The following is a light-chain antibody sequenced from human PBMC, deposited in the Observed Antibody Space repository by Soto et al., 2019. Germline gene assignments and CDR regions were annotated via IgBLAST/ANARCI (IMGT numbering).Light chain of an antibody. CDR2: EVS. J-gene: IGLJ1*01. V-gene: IGLV2-14*01. CDR3: SSYTSSNIDYV. Sequence: QSALTQPASVSGSPGQSITISCTGTSSDVGGYNYVSWYQQHPGKAPKLRIYEVSNRPSGVSNRFSGSKSGNTASLTISGRQAEDEADYYCSSYTSSNIDYVFGTGTKLTVL. CDR1: SSDVGGYNY.